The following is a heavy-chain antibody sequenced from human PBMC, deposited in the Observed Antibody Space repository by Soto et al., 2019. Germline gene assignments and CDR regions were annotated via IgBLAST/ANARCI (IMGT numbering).Heavy chain of an antibody. CDR1: GYTFTSYG. J-gene: IGHJ5*02. V-gene: IGHV1-18*01. D-gene: IGHD3-22*01. CDR2: ISAYNGNT. Sequence: ASVKVSCKASGYTFTSYGISWVRQAPGQGLEWMGWISAYNGNTNYAQKLQGRVTMTTDTSTSTAYMELRSLRSDDTAVYYCARDLSSGYNRAGFWFDPWGQRTLVTVSS. CDR3: ARDLSSGYNRAGFWFDP.